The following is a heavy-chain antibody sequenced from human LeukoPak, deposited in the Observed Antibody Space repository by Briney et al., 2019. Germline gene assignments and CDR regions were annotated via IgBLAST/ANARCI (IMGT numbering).Heavy chain of an antibody. CDR3: ARGQRTYYYDSSGYYRT. CDR1: GGSFSGYY. CDR2: INHSGST. V-gene: IGHV4-34*01. Sequence: PSETLSLTCAVYGGSFSGYYWSWIRQPPGKGLEWIGEINHSGSTNYNPSLKSRVTLSVDTSKNQFSLKLSSVTAADTAVYYCARGQRTYYYDSSGYYRTWGQGTLVTVSS. J-gene: IGHJ4*02. D-gene: IGHD3-22*01.